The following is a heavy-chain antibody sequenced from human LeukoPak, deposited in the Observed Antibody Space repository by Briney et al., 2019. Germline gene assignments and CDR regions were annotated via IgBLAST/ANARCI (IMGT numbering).Heavy chain of an antibody. V-gene: IGHV4-39*01. D-gene: IGHD2-15*01. CDR2: IYYSGST. CDR1: GGSISSYY. Sequence: PSETLSLTCTVSGGSISSYYWGWIRQPPGKGLEWIASIYYSGSTYYNPSLKSRVTISVDTSKNQFSLKLSSVTAADTAVYYCASPRYCSGGSCYAGGLAFDIWGQGTMVTVSS. CDR3: ASPRYCSGGSCYAGGLAFDI. J-gene: IGHJ3*02.